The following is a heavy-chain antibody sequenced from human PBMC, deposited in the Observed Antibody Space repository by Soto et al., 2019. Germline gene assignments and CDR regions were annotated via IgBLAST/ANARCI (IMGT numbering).Heavy chain of an antibody. CDR1: GFTFDDYA. D-gene: IGHD3-10*01. CDR3: AKDMGRLDDAFDI. J-gene: IGHJ3*02. Sequence: EVQLVESGGGLVQPGRSLILSCAASGFTFDDYAMHWVRQAPGKGLEWVSGISWNSGSIGYADSVKGRFTISRDNAKNSLYLQMNSLRAEDTALYYCAKDMGRLDDAFDIWGQGTMVTVSS. CDR2: ISWNSGSI. V-gene: IGHV3-9*01.